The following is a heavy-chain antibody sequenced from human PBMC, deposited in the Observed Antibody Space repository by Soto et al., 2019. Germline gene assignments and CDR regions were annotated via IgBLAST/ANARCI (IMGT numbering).Heavy chain of an antibody. Sequence: SVKVSCKAPGGTLISYAISWVRQVPGHGLEWLGEFIPIFGTTNHPQKFQGRVTITADESTTTVYMELDSLTHEDTAVYYCATGAVRVITMTDYHYVMTDWGQGTPVTVSS. J-gene: IGHJ6*02. CDR2: FIPIFGTT. CDR3: ATGAVRVITMTDYHYVMTD. CDR1: GGTLISYA. D-gene: IGHD3-10*01. V-gene: IGHV1-69*13.